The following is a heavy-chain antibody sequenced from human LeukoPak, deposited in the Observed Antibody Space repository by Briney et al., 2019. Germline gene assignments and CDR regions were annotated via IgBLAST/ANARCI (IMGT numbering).Heavy chain of an antibody. CDR1: GYTFTSYA. J-gene: IGHJ4*02. D-gene: IGHD5-24*01. Sequence: RASVKVSCKASGYTFTSYAMNWVRQAPGQGLEWMGWINTNTENPTYAQGFTGRFVFSLDTSVSTAYLQISSLEADDTAVYYCARGQPWLPYWGQGSLVTVSS. V-gene: IGHV7-4-1*02. CDR2: INTNTENP. CDR3: ARGQPWLPY.